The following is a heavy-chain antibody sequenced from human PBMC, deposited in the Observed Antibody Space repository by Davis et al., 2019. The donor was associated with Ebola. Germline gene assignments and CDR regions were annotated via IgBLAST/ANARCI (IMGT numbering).Heavy chain of an antibody. CDR3: ARALWFRELFNYYYYYGMDV. J-gene: IGHJ6*02. D-gene: IGHD3-10*01. CDR2: ISSSSSYI. V-gene: IGHV3-21*04. CDR1: GFTFSSYS. Sequence: GGSLRLSCAASGFTFSSYSMNWVRQAPGKGLEWVSSISSSSSYIYYADSVKGRFTISRDNAKNSLYLQMNSLRAEDTAVYYCARALWFRELFNYYYYYGMDVWGQGTTVTVSS.